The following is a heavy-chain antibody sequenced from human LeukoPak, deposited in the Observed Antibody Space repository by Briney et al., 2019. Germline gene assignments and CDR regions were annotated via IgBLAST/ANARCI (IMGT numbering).Heavy chain of an antibody. CDR2: ISGSGGST. CDR1: GFIFSSYA. J-gene: IGHJ4*02. V-gene: IGHV3-23*01. CDR3: AKDYDFWSGYLDY. D-gene: IGHD3-3*01. Sequence: GGSLRLSCAASGFIFSSYAMSWVRQAPGKGLEWVSSISGSGGSTYYADSVRGRFTISRDNSKNTLYLQMNSLRAEDTAVYYCAKDYDFWSGYLDYWGQGTLVTVSS.